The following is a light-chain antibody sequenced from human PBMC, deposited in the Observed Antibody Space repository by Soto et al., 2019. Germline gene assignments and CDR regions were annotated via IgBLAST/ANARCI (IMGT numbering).Light chain of an antibody. CDR3: QQRSNWPPLFS. Sequence: EIVLTQSPATLSLSPGERATLSCRASQSVSSYLAWYQQKPGQAPRLLIYDASNRGTGIPARFSGSGSGTDFTLTISSVEPEEFAVYYCQQRSNWPPLFSFGRGTKVDIK. CDR2: DAS. CDR1: QSVSSY. V-gene: IGKV3-11*01. J-gene: IGKJ3*01.